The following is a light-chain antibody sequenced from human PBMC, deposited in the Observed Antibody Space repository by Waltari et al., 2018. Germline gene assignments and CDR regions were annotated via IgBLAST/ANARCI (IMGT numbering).Light chain of an antibody. CDR1: QTITTW. CDR3: QHYNSYPWT. J-gene: IGKJ1*01. Sequence: DIQMTQSPSTLSASVGDRVTITCRASQTITTWFAWYQQKPGKAPKLLIYKASTLQSGVPSRFSGSGSGTDFTLTISSLQPDDFATYYCQHYNSYPWTFGQGTKVEIK. CDR2: KAS. V-gene: IGKV1-5*03.